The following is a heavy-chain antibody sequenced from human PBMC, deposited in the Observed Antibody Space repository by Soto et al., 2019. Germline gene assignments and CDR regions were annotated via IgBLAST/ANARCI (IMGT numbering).Heavy chain of an antibody. D-gene: IGHD5-18*01. CDR2: INHSGST. Sequence: SETLSLTCAVYGGSFSGYYWSWIRQPPGKGLEWIGEINHSGSTNYNPSLKSRVTISVDTSKNQFSLKLSSVTAADTAVYYCAVEEDTAMARFYYWGQGTLVTVYS. CDR3: AVEEDTAMARFYY. V-gene: IGHV4-34*01. J-gene: IGHJ4*02. CDR1: GGSFSGYY.